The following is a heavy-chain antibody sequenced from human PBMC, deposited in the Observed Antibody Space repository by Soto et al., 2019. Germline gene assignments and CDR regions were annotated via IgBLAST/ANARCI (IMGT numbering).Heavy chain of an antibody. J-gene: IGHJ4*02. Sequence: SGPTLVNPTETLTLTCTVSGFSLSNARMGVSWIRQPPGKALEWLAHIFSNDEKFYSTSLKSRLTISKDTSKSQVVLTMTNMDPVDTATYYCVRLLHLPSGSVQMWFDYWGQGTLVTVS. CDR1: GFSLSNARMG. V-gene: IGHV2-26*01. D-gene: IGHD3-3*01. CDR2: IFSNDEK. CDR3: VRLLHLPSGSVQMWFDY.